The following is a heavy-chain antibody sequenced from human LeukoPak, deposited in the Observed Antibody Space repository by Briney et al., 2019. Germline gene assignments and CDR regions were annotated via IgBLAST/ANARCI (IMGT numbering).Heavy chain of an antibody. CDR2: ISGSGGST. J-gene: IGHJ4*02. V-gene: IGHV3-23*01. CDR3: AKGIHSSKHDY. CDR1: GFTFSSYG. D-gene: IGHD6-19*01. Sequence: GGSLRLSCAASGFTFSSYGMSWVRQAPGKGLEWVSAISGSGGSTYYADSVKGRFTISRDNSKNTLYLQMNSLRAEDTAVYHCAKGIHSSKHDYWGQGTLVTVSS.